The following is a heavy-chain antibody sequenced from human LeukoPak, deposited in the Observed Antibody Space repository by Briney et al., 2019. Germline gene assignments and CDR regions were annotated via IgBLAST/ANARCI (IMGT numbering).Heavy chain of an antibody. CDR2: IRHDGSNE. CDR1: GFTFNSYG. CDR3: AKVSRVMFRGVIIDY. V-gene: IGHV3-30*02. J-gene: IGHJ4*02. D-gene: IGHD3-10*01. Sequence: GGSLRLSCAASGFTFNSYGMHWVRQAPGKGLDWVAFIRHDGSNEYYADSVKGRFTISRDNSNNTLYLQMNSLRSEDTALYYCAKVSRVMFRGVIIDYWGQGTLVTVSS.